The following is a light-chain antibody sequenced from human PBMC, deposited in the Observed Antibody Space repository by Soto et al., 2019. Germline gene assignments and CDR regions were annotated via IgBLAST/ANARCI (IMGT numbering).Light chain of an antibody. V-gene: IGKV3-11*01. CDR1: QSVSSH. CDR3: QQRANWPCT. J-gene: IGKJ3*01. Sequence: EIVLTQSPATLSLSPGERATLSCRASQSVSSHLAWYQQKPDQAPRLLIYDASNKVTDIPARCSGSGSGTDFTLTISSLEPEDFAVYYCQQRANWPCTFGPGTKVDVK. CDR2: DAS.